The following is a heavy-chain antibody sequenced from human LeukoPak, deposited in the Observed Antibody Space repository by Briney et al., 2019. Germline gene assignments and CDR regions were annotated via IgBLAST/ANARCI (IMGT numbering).Heavy chain of an antibody. CDR2: IYYSGST. D-gene: IGHD2-15*01. J-gene: IGHJ4*02. V-gene: IGHV4-59*01. CDR3: AKDPGYCSGGSCYSSFDY. Sequence: SETLSLTCTVSGGSISSYYWSWIRQPPGKGLEWIGYIYYSGSTKYKPSLKSRVTISVDTSKNQFSLKLSSVTAADTAVYYCAKDPGYCSGGSCYSSFDYWGQGTLVTVSS. CDR1: GGSISSYY.